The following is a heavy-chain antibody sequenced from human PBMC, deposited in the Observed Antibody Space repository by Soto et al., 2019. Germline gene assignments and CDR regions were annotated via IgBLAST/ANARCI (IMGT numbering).Heavy chain of an antibody. J-gene: IGHJ4*02. Sequence: PGGSLRLSCAASGFTFSNYGMHWVRQAPGKGLEWVAVIWYDGSNKYYADSVKGRFTISRDNSKNTLYLQMNSLRAEDTAVYYCASSKESRIAVAFDYWGQGTLVTVSS. D-gene: IGHD6-19*01. CDR2: IWYDGSNK. V-gene: IGHV3-33*01. CDR3: ASSKESRIAVAFDY. CDR1: GFTFSNYG.